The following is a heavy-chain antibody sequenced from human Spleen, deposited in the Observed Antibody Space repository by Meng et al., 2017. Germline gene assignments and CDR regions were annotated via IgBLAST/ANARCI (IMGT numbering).Heavy chain of an antibody. CDR3: ARQLGYCSSTSCYARNYYYGMDV. D-gene: IGHD2-2*01. V-gene: IGHV3-11*04. CDR1: GFTFSDYY. J-gene: IGHJ6*02. Sequence: GGSLRLSCAASGFTFSDYYMSWIRQAPGKGLEWVSYISSSGSTIYYADSVKGRFTISRDNAKNSLYLQMNSLRAEDTAVYYCARQLGYCSSTSCYARNYYYGMDVWGQGTTVTVSS. CDR2: ISSSGSTI.